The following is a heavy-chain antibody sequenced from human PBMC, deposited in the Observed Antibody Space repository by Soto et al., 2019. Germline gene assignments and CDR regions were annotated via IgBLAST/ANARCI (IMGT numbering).Heavy chain of an antibody. V-gene: IGHV3-7*01. CDR1: GFTFSAYW. J-gene: IGHJ4*02. Sequence: VHLEESGGGLVQPGGSLRLSCADSGFTFSAYWMNWVRQSPGQGLEWVANINQDGNEDNLLDSVKGRFTISRDNAKNSLFLQMNSLRVDDTAVYYCARTGDGHHDFLDYWGQGDLVSVSS. CDR2: INQDGNED. CDR3: ARTGDGHHDFLDY. D-gene: IGHD1-1*01.